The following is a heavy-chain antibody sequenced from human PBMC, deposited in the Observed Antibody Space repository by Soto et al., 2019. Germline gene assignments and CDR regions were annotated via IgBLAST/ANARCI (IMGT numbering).Heavy chain of an antibody. J-gene: IGHJ4*02. CDR2: ISSDGRPT. V-gene: IGHV3-64D*06. Sequence: GGSLRLSCSVSGFTFSSYAMHWVRQAPGKGLEYVSSISSDGRPTHYADSVKGRFTISRDNSKNTLYLQMSSLKVEDTAVYYCVKDRYVDYWGQGTLVTVS. CDR3: VKDRYVDY. CDR1: GFTFSSYA.